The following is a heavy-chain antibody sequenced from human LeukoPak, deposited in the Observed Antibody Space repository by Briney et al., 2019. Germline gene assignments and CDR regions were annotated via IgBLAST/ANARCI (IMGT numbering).Heavy chain of an antibody. CDR3: AKGVLRYFDY. J-gene: IGHJ4*02. D-gene: IGHD6-13*01. CDR1: GFTFNNYA. CDR2: LSVSSGST. Sequence: GGSLRLSCAASGFTFNNYAMSWVRQAPGKGLEWVSSLSVSSGSTYYADSVRGRFTISRDNSKTTLYLQMNSLRAEDTAVYYCAKGVLRYFDYWGQGTLVTVSS. V-gene: IGHV3-23*01.